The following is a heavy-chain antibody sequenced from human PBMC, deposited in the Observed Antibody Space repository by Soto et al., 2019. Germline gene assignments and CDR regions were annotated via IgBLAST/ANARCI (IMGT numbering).Heavy chain of an antibody. V-gene: IGHV3-21*01. D-gene: IGHD6-19*01. CDR2: ISSSSYI. J-gene: IGHJ6*02. CDR3: ARDKQWLVRGYYYGMDV. CDR1: GFTFSSYS. Sequence: EVQLVESGGGLVKPGGSLRLSCAASGFTFSSYSMNWVRQAPGKGLEWVSSISSSSYIYYADSVKGRFTISRDNAKNSLYLQMNSLRAEDTAVYYCARDKQWLVRGYYYGMDVWGQGTTVTVSS.